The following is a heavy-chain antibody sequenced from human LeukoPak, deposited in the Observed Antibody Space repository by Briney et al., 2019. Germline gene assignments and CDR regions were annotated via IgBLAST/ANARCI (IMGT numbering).Heavy chain of an antibody. V-gene: IGHV7-4-1*02. CDR1: GNTFISYA. CDR3: ARGYVPYGDYVYWFDP. Sequence: ASVKVSCKASGNTFISYAMNWVRQAPGQGFEWMGWINTNTGNPTYAQGFTGRFVLSLDTSVSTAYLQINSLRAEDTAVYYCARGYVPYGDYVYWFDPWGQGTLVTVSS. J-gene: IGHJ5*02. CDR2: INTNTGNP. D-gene: IGHD4-17*01.